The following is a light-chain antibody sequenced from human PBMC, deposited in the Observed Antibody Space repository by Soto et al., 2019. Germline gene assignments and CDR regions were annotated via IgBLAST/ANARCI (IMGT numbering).Light chain of an antibody. V-gene: IGLV1-44*01. CDR1: SSNIGSDI. CDR2: SNS. J-gene: IGLJ1*01. Sequence: QSVLTQPPSASGTPGQRVTISCSGSSSNIGSDIVNWYQHLPGTAPKLLIYSNSHRPSGVPDRFSGSKSGTSASLAISGLQSEDEADYYCATRDDSLNGYVFGTGTKVTV. CDR3: ATRDDSLNGYV.